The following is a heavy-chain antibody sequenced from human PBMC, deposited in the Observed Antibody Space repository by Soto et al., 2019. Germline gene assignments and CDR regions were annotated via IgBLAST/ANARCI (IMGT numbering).Heavy chain of an antibody. J-gene: IGHJ4*02. V-gene: IGHV3-33*01. Sequence: QEQMVASGGDVVQPGRSLRLSCTASGFSFSAFGIHWVRQAPGKGLEWVALISYDGSNKYYADSVKGRFTISRDNSKNTLYLQMNSLRAEDTAVYYCARLMYSSSSGPFDYWGQGTLVTVSS. D-gene: IGHD6-6*01. CDR3: ARLMYSSSSGPFDY. CDR2: ISYDGSNK. CDR1: GFSFSAFG.